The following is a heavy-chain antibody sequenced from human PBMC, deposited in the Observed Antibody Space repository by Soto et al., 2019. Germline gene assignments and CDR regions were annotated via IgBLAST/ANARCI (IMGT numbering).Heavy chain of an antibody. CDR1: GGTFSSYT. D-gene: IGHD3-22*01. V-gene: IGHV1-69*02. CDR3: AINYYETEPY. J-gene: IGHJ3*01. Sequence: QVQLVQSGADVKKPGSSVKVSCKASGGTFSSYTISWVRQAPGQGLEWMGRIIPILGVANYAHKFQGRVTITADKSTSTAYMELGSLRSEDTAMYYCAINYYETEPYWGQGTMVTVSS. CDR2: IIPILGVA.